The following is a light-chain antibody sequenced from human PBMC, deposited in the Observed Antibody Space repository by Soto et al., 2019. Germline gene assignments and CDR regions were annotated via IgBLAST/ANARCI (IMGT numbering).Light chain of an antibody. CDR1: QNVNNNY. Sequence: DIVLTQSPGTLSLSPGERATLSCRASQNVNNNYLAWYQQKPGQAPRLLIRGASSRATGLPDRFSGSGSGTAFTLTISRLEPEDFAVYYCQQYGSSPGTFGQGTKLEIK. J-gene: IGKJ2*01. V-gene: IGKV3-20*01. CDR3: QQYGSSPGT. CDR2: GAS.